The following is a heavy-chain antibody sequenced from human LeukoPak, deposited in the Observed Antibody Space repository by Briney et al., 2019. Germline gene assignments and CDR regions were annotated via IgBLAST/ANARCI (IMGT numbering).Heavy chain of an antibody. Sequence: SETLSLTCTVSGASISSYYWSWIRQPPGKGLEWIGYIYYSGSTNYNPSLKSRVTISVDTSKNQFSLKLSSVTAADTAVYYCARGRDWLRPSPGYYYYGMDVWGKGTTVTVSS. V-gene: IGHV4-59*01. D-gene: IGHD3-9*01. J-gene: IGHJ6*04. CDR3: ARGRDWLRPSPGYYYYGMDV. CDR1: GASISSYY. CDR2: IYYSGST.